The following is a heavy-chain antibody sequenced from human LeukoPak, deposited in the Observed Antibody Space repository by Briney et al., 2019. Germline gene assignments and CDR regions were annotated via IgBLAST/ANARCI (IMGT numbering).Heavy chain of an antibody. J-gene: IGHJ5*01. CDR3: ARYIAARASWIDF. Sequence: SETLSLTCTVSGGSISSYYWSWIRQPPGKGLEWIGYIYYSGSTNYNPSLKSRVTISVDTSKNQFSLKLSSVTAADTALYYCARYIAARASWIDFWGQGTLVTVSS. V-gene: IGHV4-59*08. CDR2: IYYSGST. D-gene: IGHD6-6*01. CDR1: GGSISSYY.